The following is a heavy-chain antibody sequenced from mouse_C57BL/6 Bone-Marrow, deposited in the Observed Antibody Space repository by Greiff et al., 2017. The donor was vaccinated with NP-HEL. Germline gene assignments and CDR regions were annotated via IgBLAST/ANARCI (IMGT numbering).Heavy chain of an antibody. CDR1: GFTFSDYY. CDR3: AREGYGSIYWYFDV. D-gene: IGHD1-1*01. J-gene: IGHJ1*03. Sequence: EVQLQQSEGGLVQPGSSMKLSCTASGFTFSDYYMAWVRQVPEKGLEWVANINYDGSSTYYLDSLKSRFIISRDNAKNILYLQMSSLKSEDTATYYCAREGYGSIYWYFDVWGTGTTVTVSS. CDR2: INYDGSST. V-gene: IGHV5-16*01.